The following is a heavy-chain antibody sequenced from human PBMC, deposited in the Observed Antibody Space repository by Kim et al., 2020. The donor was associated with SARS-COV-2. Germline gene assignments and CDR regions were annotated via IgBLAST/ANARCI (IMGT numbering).Heavy chain of an antibody. CDR2: VISGGVST. Sequence: GGSLRLSCAASGFTFTAYAMSWVRQAPGQGLEWVSTVISGGVSTYYADSVKGRFTISRGNSNKELYLQMTGLRVKDTALYYCVKDPSPSSPFFFDFCCQGTLVIVSS. V-gene: IGHV3-23*01. CDR3: VKDPSPSSPFFFDF. J-gene: IGHJ4*02. CDR1: GFTFTAYA.